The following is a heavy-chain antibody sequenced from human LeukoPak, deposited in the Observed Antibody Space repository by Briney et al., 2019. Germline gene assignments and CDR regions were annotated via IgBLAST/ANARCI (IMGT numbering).Heavy chain of an antibody. D-gene: IGHD6-13*01. CDR2: ISSTGKDI. Sequence: NPGGSLRLSCAASRFTFSTYSMNWVRQAPGKGLEWVSGISSTGKDIYYADSVKDRFTISRDNARKSLFLQMNSLRVEDTAVYYCARDRGAAASGPLFDSWGQGTLVIVSS. V-gene: IGHV3-21*01. J-gene: IGHJ4*02. CDR1: RFTFSTYS. CDR3: ARDRGAAASGPLFDS.